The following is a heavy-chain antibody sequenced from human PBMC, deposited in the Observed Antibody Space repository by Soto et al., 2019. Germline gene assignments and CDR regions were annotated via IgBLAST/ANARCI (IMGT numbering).Heavy chain of an antibody. CDR2: ISGSGSST. D-gene: IGHD1-26*01. J-gene: IGHJ4*02. V-gene: IGHV3-23*01. CDR1: EFTFISYA. Sequence: GGSLSLSCAASEFTFISYAMSWVRQAPGKGLEWVSGISGSGSSTYYADSVKGRFTISRDNSKNTLYLQMNSLRAEDTAVYFCAKGWDSFGYWGQGTLVTVSS. CDR3: AKGWDSFGY.